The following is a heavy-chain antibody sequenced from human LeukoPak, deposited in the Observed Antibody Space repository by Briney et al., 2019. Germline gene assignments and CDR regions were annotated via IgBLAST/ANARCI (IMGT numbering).Heavy chain of an antibody. CDR2: FSGSGGKT. V-gene: IGHV3-23*01. J-gene: IGHJ3*02. Sequence: QPGGSLRLSCAASGFTFNNYVMSWVRQAPGKGLEWVSTFSGSGGKTYYADSVKGRFIISRDNSKNTLYLQMNSLRAEDTAVYYCARVNCSGGSCYSNRGAFDIWGLGTMVTVSS. CDR3: ARVNCSGGSCYSNRGAFDI. CDR1: GFTFNNYV. D-gene: IGHD2-15*01.